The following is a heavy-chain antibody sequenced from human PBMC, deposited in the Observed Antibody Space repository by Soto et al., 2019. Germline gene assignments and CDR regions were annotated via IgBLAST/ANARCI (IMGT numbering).Heavy chain of an antibody. Sequence: ASVKVSCKASGYTFTSYDINWVRQATGQGLEWMGWMNPNSGNTGYAQKFQGRVTMTRNTSISTAYMELSSLRSEDTAVYYCRGGASSSWFFDYYYYGMDVWRQ. CDR3: RGGASSSWFFDYYYYGMDV. CDR1: GYTFTSYD. CDR2: MNPNSGNT. V-gene: IGHV1-8*01. D-gene: IGHD6-13*01. J-gene: IGHJ6*02.